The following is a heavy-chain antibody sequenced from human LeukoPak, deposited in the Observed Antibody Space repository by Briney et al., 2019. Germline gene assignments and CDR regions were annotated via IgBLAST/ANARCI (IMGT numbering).Heavy chain of an antibody. CDR1: GFTFSSYG. CDR2: ISYDGSNK. D-gene: IGHD6-19*01. J-gene: IGHJ4*02. V-gene: IGHV3-30*18. CDR3: AKDLVYSSGWYFDY. Sequence: GGSLRRSCAASGFTFSSYGMHWVRQAPGKGLEWVAVISYDGSNKYYADSVKGRFTISRDNSKNTLYLQMNSLRAEDTAVYYCAKDLVYSSGWYFDYWGQGTLVTVSS.